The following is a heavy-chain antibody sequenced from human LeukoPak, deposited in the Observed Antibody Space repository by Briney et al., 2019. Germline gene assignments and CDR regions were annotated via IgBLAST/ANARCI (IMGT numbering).Heavy chain of an antibody. Sequence: GGSLRLSCAASGFSFSSYGMNWVRQAPGKGLEWVSRIKSDVSTITYADSVKGRFTTSRDNAKNTLYLQMNSLRAEDTAVYYCARGDYFDYWGQGTLVSVSS. CDR1: GFSFSSYG. CDR3: ARGDYFDY. J-gene: IGHJ4*02. CDR2: IKSDVSTI. V-gene: IGHV3-74*03.